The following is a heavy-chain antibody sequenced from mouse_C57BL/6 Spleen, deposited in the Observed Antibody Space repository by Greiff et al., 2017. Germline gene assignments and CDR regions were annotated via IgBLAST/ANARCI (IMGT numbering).Heavy chain of an antibody. V-gene: IGHV1-69*01. D-gene: IGHD1-1*01. CDR3: ARRGYDYGSSLDY. CDR2: IDPSDSYT. Sequence: QVQLQQPGAELVMPGASVKLSCKASGYTFTSYWMHWVKQRPGQGLEWIGEIDPSDSYTNYNQKFKGKSTLTVDKSSSTAYMQLSSLTSEDSAVYYCARRGYDYGSSLDYWGQGTTLTVSS. CDR1: GYTFTSYW. J-gene: IGHJ2*01.